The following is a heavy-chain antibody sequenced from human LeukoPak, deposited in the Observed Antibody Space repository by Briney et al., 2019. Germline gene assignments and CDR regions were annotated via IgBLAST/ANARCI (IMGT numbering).Heavy chain of an antibody. J-gene: IGHJ4*02. Sequence: GASVKVSCKASGYTFTGYYMHWVRQAPGQGLEWMGWINPNSGGTNYAQKFQGRVTMTRDTSISTAYMELSRLRSDDTAVYYCARAPSSGYSYGGNDYWGQGTLVTVSS. CDR1: GYTFTGYY. CDR2: INPNSGGT. D-gene: IGHD5-18*01. V-gene: IGHV1-2*02. CDR3: ARAPSSGYSYGGNDY.